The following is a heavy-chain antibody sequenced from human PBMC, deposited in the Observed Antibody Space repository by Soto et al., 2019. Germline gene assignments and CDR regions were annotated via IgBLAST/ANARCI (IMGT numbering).Heavy chain of an antibody. CDR2: IYHGGST. CDR1: GASVTRDGNC. CDR3: AREVDGYSQFDD. Sequence: QVQLRESRSGLVKPSQTLSLTCSVSGASVTRDGNCWIWIGQPPGKGLEFVASIYHGGSTSYNQSLRSRVTISLDRSKNQFSLKLTSVTAADTAVYSCAREVDGYSQFDDWGQGTLVTVSS. D-gene: IGHD4-4*01. V-gene: IGHV4-30-2*01. J-gene: IGHJ4*02.